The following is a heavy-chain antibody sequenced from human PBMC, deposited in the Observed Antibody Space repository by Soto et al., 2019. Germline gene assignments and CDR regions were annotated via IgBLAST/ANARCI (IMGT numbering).Heavy chain of an antibody. CDR1: GDSISRKY. J-gene: IGHJ4*02. Sequence: QVQLQESGPGLVKPSETLSLTCSVSGDSISRKYWSWLRQPAGGGLEGIGRIYTTGATNYNSSLKSLVSMSVDTSKNQFSLRLTSVTAADTAVYFCAMTVIAPSPYLDHWGQGLLVTVSS. CDR2: IYTTGAT. D-gene: IGHD4-17*01. V-gene: IGHV4-4*07. CDR3: AMTVIAPSPYLDH.